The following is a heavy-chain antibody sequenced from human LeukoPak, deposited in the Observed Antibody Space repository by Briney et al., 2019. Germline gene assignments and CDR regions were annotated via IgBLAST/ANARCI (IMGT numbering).Heavy chain of an antibody. CDR3: ARRVSSGYYYVY. CDR2: INPNSGGT. J-gene: IGHJ4*02. Sequence: ASVKVSCKASGYTFTGYYMHWVRQAPGQGLEWMGWINPNSGGTNYAQKFQGRVTMTRDTSISTAYMELSGLRSDDTAVYYCARRVSSGYYYVYWGQGTLVTVSS. D-gene: IGHD3-22*01. CDR1: GYTFTGYY. V-gene: IGHV1-2*02.